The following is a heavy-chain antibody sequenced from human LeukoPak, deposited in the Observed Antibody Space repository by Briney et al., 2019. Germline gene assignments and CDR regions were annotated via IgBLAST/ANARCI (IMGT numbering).Heavy chain of an antibody. CDR2: IYSAGST. CDR1: GFTVSSNY. CDR3: AGDGGTGGYCSSTTCSPFDY. Sequence: GGSLRLSCTVSGFTVSSNYMSWVRQAPGKGLEWVSVIYSAGSTYYADSVKGRFTISRDNSQNTLYLQMNSLRADDTAMYYCAGDGGTGGYCSSTTCSPFDYWGQGTLVTVSS. V-gene: IGHV3-53*01. D-gene: IGHD2-2*01. J-gene: IGHJ4*02.